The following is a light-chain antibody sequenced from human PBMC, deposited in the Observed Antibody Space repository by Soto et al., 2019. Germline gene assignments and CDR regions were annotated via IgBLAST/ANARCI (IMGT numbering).Light chain of an antibody. CDR3: QAWDISTHVV. Sequence: SYELTQPPSVSVSPGQTASITCSGDKLGDKYACWYQQKPGQSPVLVIYQDSKRPSGIPERFSGSNSGNTATLTISGTQAMDEADYYCQAWDISTHVVFGGGTKVTVL. J-gene: IGLJ2*01. V-gene: IGLV3-1*01. CDR2: QDS. CDR1: KLGDKY.